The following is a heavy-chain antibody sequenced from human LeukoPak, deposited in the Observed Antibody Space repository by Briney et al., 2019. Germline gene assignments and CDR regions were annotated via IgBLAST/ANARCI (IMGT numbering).Heavy chain of an antibody. Sequence: QPGGSLRLSCAASGFTFSIHGMNWVRQAPGKGLEWVSGISPGGEIPYYADSVKGRFTISRDNSKDTVSLQMHSLRAEDTATYYCAKDDGWLYYNDWGQGTLVTVSS. CDR1: GFTFSIHG. V-gene: IGHV3-23*01. J-gene: IGHJ4*02. CDR2: ISPGGEIP. D-gene: IGHD3-10*01. CDR3: AKDDGWLYYND.